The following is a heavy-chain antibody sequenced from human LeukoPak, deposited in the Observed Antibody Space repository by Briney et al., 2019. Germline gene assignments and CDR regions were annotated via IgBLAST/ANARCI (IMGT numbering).Heavy chain of an antibody. J-gene: IGHJ4*02. CDR3: ARRYSSSSYFDY. V-gene: IGHV4-59*08. CDR1: GGSISSYY. D-gene: IGHD6-6*01. Sequence: SETLSLTCTVSGGSISSYYWSWIRQPPGKGLEWIGYIYYSGSTNYNPSLKSRVTISVDTSKNQFSLKLSSVTAADMAVYYCARRYSSSSYFDYWGQGTLVTVSS. CDR2: IYYSGST.